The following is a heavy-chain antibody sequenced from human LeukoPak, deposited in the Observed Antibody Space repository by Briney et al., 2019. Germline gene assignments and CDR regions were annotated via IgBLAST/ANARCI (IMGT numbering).Heavy chain of an antibody. V-gene: IGHV4-4*02. Sequence: PSETLSLTCAVSGGSISSSNWWSWVRQPPGKGLEWIGEIYHSGSTNYNPSLKSRVTISVDKSKNQFSLKVSSVTAADTAVYYCARGWPVAGTHPLDYWGQGTLVTVSS. CDR1: GGSISSSNW. CDR3: ARGWPVAGTHPLDY. CDR2: IYHSGST. J-gene: IGHJ4*02. D-gene: IGHD6-19*01.